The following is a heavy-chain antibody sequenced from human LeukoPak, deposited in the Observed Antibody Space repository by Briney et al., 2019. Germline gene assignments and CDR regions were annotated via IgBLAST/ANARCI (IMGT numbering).Heavy chain of an antibody. CDR2: IYYMGST. J-gene: IGHJ4*02. D-gene: IGHD6-19*01. V-gene: IGHV4-59*08. Sequence: SETRSLACTVPGGSISSYYGAWIRRPPGKGLEGIGYIYYMGSTNSNPSLKRRVTISVDTSKTQFSLKLSSVTAADTAVYYCARQSGWYYFDYWGQGTLVTVSS. CDR3: ARQSGWYYFDY. CDR1: GGSISSYY.